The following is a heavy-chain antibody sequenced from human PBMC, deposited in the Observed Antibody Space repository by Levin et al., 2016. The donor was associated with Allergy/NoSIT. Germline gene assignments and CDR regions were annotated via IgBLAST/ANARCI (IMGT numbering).Heavy chain of an antibody. J-gene: IGHJ4*02. V-gene: IGHV4-39*01. CDR3: ARAIEAAGTVNDH. CDR2: IYYGGST. Sequence: WIRQPPGKGLEWIGSIYYGGSTYDNPSLKSRVTLSVHTSKNQFSLKLSSVTAADTAVYYCARAIEAAGTVNDHWGQGTLVTVSS. D-gene: IGHD6-13*01.